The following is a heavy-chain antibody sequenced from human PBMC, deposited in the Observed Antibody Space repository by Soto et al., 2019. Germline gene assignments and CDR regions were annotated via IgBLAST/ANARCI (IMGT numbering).Heavy chain of an antibody. Sequence: SETLSLTCTVSGGSISSYYWSWIRQPPGKGLEWIGYIYYSGSTNYNPSLKSRVTISVDTSKNQFSLKLSSVTAADTAVYYCAREPGGEYTYGSYYYFFYGMDVWGQGTTVTVSS. CDR2: IYYSGST. CDR3: AREPGGEYTYGSYYYFFYGMDV. J-gene: IGHJ6*02. V-gene: IGHV4-59*01. D-gene: IGHD5-18*01. CDR1: GGSISSYY.